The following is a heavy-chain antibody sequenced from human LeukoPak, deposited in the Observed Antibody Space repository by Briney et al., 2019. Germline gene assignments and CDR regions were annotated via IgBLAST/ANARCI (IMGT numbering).Heavy chain of an antibody. J-gene: IGHJ6*02. CDR3: ARDGGMIRFGGQDV. CDR1: GFTFSSYA. CDR2: DHDGST. Sequence: PGGSLRLSCAASGFTFSSYAMSWVRQAPGKGLEWVSTDHDGSTYYADSVKGRFTISRDNFRNTLYLQMNSLRVEDTAVYYCARDGGMIRFGGQDVWGQGTTVTVS. V-gene: IGHV3-23*01. D-gene: IGHD3-16*01.